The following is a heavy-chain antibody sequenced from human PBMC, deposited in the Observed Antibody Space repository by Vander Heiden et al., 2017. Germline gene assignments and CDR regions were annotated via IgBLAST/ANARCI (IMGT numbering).Heavy chain of an antibody. Sequence: QVQLVESGGGVVQSGRSLRLSCAASGFTFKTYGMHWVRQAPGKGLEWLALIWYDGNTKDYADSVKGRFTISRDNSKNTLYLEMSSLRVEDTAIYYCARAGSDIAVAGPFDFWGQGTLVTVSS. CDR1: GFTFKTYG. CDR3: ARAGSDIAVAGPFDF. D-gene: IGHD6-19*01. J-gene: IGHJ4*02. CDR2: IWYDGNTK. V-gene: IGHV3-33*01.